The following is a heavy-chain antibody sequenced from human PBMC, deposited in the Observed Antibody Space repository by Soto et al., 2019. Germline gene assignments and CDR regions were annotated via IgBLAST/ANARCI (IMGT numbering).Heavy chain of an antibody. CDR3: ATEGGWDRAVSH. V-gene: IGHV1-69*08. CDR1: GGTFSSYT. CDR2: IIPILGIA. J-gene: IGHJ4*02. Sequence: QVQLVQSGAEVKKPGSSVKVSCKASGGTFSSYTISWVRQAPGQGLEWMGRIIPILGIANYAQKFQGRVTITADKFTSTAYMELSSLRSEDTAVYYCATEGGWDRAVSHWGQGTLVTVSS. D-gene: IGHD1-26*01.